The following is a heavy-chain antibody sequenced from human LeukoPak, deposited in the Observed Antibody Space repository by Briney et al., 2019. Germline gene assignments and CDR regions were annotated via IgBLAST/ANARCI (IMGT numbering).Heavy chain of an antibody. CDR2: IWYDGSNK. J-gene: IGHJ4*02. CDR1: GFTFSSYG. D-gene: IGHD3-22*01. V-gene: IGHV3-33*01. Sequence: GGSLRLSCAASGFTFSSYGMHWVRQAPGKGLEWVAVIWYDGSNKYYADSVKGQFTISRDNSKNTLYLQMNSLRAEDTAVYYCAADDSSGYYSQYWGQGTLVTVSS. CDR3: AADDSSGYYSQY.